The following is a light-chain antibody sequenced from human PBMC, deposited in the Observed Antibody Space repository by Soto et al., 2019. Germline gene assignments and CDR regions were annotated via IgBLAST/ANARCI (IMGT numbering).Light chain of an antibody. CDR3: QHYNSYSEA. CDR2: DAS. J-gene: IGKJ1*01. Sequence: DIPMTQSPSTLSASLGDRVTITCRASQSISSWLAWYQQKPGKAPQLLIYDASSLESGVPSRLSGSGSGTEFTLTISSLQPDDFGTYYCQHYNSYSEAFGQGTKVDI. CDR1: QSISSW. V-gene: IGKV1-5*01.